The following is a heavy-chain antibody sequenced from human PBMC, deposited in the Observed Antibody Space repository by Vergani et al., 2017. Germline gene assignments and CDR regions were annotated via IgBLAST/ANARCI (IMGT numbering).Heavy chain of an antibody. CDR1: GFIFQNYT. V-gene: IGHV3-30*04. D-gene: IGHD6-13*01. Sequence: QVNLVGSGGGVVQPGRSLRLSCATYGFIFQNYTMHWVRQAPGKGLEWVALISNDGRHTYYADSVRGRFSISRDNSKNTLYLQMNSLRTEDTANYYCHCIAAAGRGYYMDVWGKGTTVTVSS. CDR3: HCIAAAGRGYYMDV. CDR2: ISNDGRHT. J-gene: IGHJ6*03.